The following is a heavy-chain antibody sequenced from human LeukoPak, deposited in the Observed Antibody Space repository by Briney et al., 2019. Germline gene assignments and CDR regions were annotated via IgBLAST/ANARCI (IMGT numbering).Heavy chain of an antibody. CDR3: VGDITIFGVVITPGNV. V-gene: IGHV4-39*07. J-gene: IGHJ6*02. CDR1: GGSISSSSYY. CDR2: IYYSGST. Sequence: PSETLSLTCTVSGGSISSSSYYWGWIRQPPGKGLEWIGSIYYSGSTYYNPSLKSRVTMSVDTSKNQFSLKLSSVTAADTAVYYCVGDITIFGVVITPGNVWGQGTTVTVSS. D-gene: IGHD3-3*01.